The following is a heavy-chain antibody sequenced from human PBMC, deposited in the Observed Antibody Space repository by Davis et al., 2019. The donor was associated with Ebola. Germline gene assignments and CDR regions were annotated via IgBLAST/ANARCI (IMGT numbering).Heavy chain of an antibody. CDR1: GFTFTNYA. D-gene: IGHD2-2*01. CDR2: ISTYNGYT. J-gene: IGHJ6*03. Sequence: ASVKVSCKGSGFTFTNYAITWLRQAPGQGLEWMGYISTYNGYTSYPQRFQGRVAMTTDTFTSTAYLELRSLRSDDTAVYYCARWGYCSGPSCRFFHYYMDVWGNGTTVTVSS. CDR3: ARWGYCSGPSCRFFHYYMDV. V-gene: IGHV1-18*01.